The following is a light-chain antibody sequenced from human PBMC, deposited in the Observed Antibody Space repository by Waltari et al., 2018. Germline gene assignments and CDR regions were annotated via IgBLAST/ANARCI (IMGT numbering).Light chain of an antibody. J-gene: IGLJ1*01. V-gene: IGLV1-40*01. CDR3: QSFDASLGYV. CDR1: RPTTGAHYH. CDR2: ANN. Sequence: QSVLTQPPSMSGAPGQRVTISCTGSRPTTGAHYHVHWYQQLPETSPNLLIYANNNRPSEVPDRFSASKSGTSAFLAIAGLQPEDEADYYCQSFDASLGYVFGTGTRVTVL.